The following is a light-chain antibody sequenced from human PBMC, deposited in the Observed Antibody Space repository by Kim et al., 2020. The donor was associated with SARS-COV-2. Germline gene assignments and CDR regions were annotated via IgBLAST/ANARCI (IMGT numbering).Light chain of an antibody. J-gene: IGLJ2*01. CDR3: TSYTGADTVL. CDR2: DVS. CDR1: SSLVGDYNY. V-gene: IGLV2-14*03. Sequence: QSALTQPASVSGSSGQSITISCTGTSSLVGDYNYGSCYQQHPDQAPKIIIYDVSYRPSGVSTHFSGSKSGNTASLTISGLQAADEADYYCTSYTGADTVLFGGGTQLTVL.